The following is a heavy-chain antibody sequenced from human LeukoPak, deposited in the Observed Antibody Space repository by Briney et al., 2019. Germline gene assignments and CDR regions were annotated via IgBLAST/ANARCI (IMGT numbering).Heavy chain of an antibody. D-gene: IGHD6-6*01. CDR3: ARPRYSSSPYFDY. J-gene: IGHJ4*02. V-gene: IGHV4-39*01. CDR2: IYYSGST. CDR1: GGSISSSSYY. Sequence: SETLSLTCSVSGGSISSSSYYWGWIRQPPGKGLEWIGSIYYSGSTYYNPSLKSRVTISVDTSKNQFSLKLSSVTAADTAVYYCARPRYSSSPYFDYWGQGTLVTVSS.